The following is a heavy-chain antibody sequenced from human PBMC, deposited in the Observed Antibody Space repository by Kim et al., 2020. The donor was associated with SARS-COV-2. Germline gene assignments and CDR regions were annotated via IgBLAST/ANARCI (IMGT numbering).Heavy chain of an antibody. CDR1: GASISNYY. CDR2: LYNSGST. CDR3: AKGNWYRSGFDY. D-gene: IGHD6-13*01. J-gene: IGHJ4*02. Sequence: SETLSLTCTVSGASISNYYWNWIRQPPGKGLEWIGYLYNSGSTNYNPSLNSRVTMSVDTSKNQFSLELRSVTAADTALYYCAKGNWYRSGFDYWGQGILV. V-gene: IGHV4-59*01.